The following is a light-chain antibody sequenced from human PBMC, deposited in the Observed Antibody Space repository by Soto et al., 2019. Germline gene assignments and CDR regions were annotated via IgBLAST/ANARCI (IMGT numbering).Light chain of an antibody. Sequence: QSALTQPASVSGSPGQSITISCTGTSSDVGGYNYVSWYQPHPGKPPKLMIYDVSNRPSGVSNPFSGSKSGNTAPLTISGLRAEDEAEDYCSSYTSSSTLVVFGGGTKLTVL. CDR1: SSDVGGYNY. V-gene: IGLV2-14*01. CDR3: SSYTSSSTLVV. CDR2: DVS. J-gene: IGLJ2*01.